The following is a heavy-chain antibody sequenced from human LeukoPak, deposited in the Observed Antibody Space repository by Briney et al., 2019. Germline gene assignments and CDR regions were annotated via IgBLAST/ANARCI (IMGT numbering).Heavy chain of an antibody. V-gene: IGHV1-69*13. Sequence: ASVKVSCKASGGTFISYAISWVRQAPGQGLEWMGGIIPIFGTANYAQKFQGRVTITADESTSTAYMELSSLRSEDTAVYYCARGKNSGYDTTYDYWGQGTLVTVSS. CDR1: GGTFISYA. CDR2: IIPIFGTA. CDR3: ARGKNSGYDTTYDY. D-gene: IGHD5-12*01. J-gene: IGHJ4*02.